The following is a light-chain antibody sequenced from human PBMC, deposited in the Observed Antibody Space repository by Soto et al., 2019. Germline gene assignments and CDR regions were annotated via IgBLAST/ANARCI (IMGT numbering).Light chain of an antibody. CDR2: KAS. J-gene: IGKJ2*01. V-gene: IGKV1-5*03. Sequence: DIQMTQSPSTLSASVGDRVTITCRASQSISSWLAWYQQKPGKAPKLLIYKASSLESGVPSRFSGSGSGTEFTLTISSLQPDDFATYYCQPYNRGYPFGQGTKLEIK. CDR1: QSISSW. CDR3: QPYNRGYP.